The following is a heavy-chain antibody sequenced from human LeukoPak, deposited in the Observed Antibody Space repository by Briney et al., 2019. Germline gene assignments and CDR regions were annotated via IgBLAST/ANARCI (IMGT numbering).Heavy chain of an antibody. CDR1: GFTFSSYA. Sequence: GRSLRLSCAASGFTFSSYAMHWVRQAPGKGLEWVAAISYDGSNKYYADSVKGRFTISRDNSRNTLYLQMNSLRAEDTAVYYCARDFGGYGGGADFDYWGQGTLVTVSS. CDR3: ARDFGGYGGGADFDY. V-gene: IGHV3-30*04. J-gene: IGHJ4*02. D-gene: IGHD6-25*01. CDR2: ISYDGSNK.